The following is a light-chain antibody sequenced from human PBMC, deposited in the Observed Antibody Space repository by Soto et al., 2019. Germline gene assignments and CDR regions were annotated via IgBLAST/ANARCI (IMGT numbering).Light chain of an antibody. CDR3: QQSYSSTWT. CDR1: QSISTF. V-gene: IGKV1-39*01. CDR2: ATS. Sequence: DIQMTQSPSSLSASVGDRVTITCRPSQSISTFLNWYQQKPGTAPKLLMHATSILQSGVPSRFSGSGSGTEFTLTISSLQPEDFAVYYCQQSYSSTWTFGQGTKVEIK. J-gene: IGKJ1*01.